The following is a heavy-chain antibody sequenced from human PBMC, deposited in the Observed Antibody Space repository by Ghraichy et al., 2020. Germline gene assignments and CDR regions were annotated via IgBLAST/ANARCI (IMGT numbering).Heavy chain of an antibody. V-gene: IGHV3-15*01. CDR2: IKSKTDGGTT. CDR3: TTDWDGYNFYYFDY. J-gene: IGHJ4*02. Sequence: GGSLRLSCAASGFTFSNAWMSWVRQAPGKGLEWVGRIKSKTDGGTTDYAAPVKGRFTISRDDSKNTLYLQMNSLKTEDTAVYYCTTDWDGYNFYYFDYWGQGTLVTVSS. CDR1: GFTFSNAW. D-gene: IGHD5-24*01.